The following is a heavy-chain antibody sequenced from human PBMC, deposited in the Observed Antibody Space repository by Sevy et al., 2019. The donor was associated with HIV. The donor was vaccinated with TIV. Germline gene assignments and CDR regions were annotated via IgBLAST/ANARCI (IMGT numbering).Heavy chain of an antibody. CDR2: MYIGGTT. J-gene: IGHJ4*02. Sequence: GGSLRLSCAASGITVSSNFMSWVRQAPGKGLEWVSVMYIGGTTYYADSVKGRSTISRDNSKNTLYLQMNSLRAEDTALYYCARGKHVTGYYGSFDYWGQGTLVTVSS. D-gene: IGHD1-26*01. CDR1: GITVSSNF. CDR3: ARGKHVTGYYGSFDY. V-gene: IGHV3-53*01.